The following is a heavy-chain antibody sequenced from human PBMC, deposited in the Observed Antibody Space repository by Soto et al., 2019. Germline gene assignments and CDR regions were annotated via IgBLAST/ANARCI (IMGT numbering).Heavy chain of an antibody. CDR3: ARGRPRASCSGGTCQHPPGIDV. J-gene: IGHJ6*02. Sequence: QVQLVQSGPEVKKPGASVKVSCKASGYSFPSYAINWVRQAPGQGLESMGWISAYVGNKKYSQKFQGRVIMTTDRATSTAYMELKGLTSDDTAVYYCARGRPRASCSGGTCQHPPGIDVWGQGTTVTVSS. CDR1: GYSFPSYA. V-gene: IGHV1-18*01. CDR2: ISAYVGNK. D-gene: IGHD2-15*01.